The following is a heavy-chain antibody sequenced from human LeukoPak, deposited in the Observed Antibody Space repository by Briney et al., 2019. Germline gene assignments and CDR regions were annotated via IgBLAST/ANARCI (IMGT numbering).Heavy chain of an antibody. J-gene: IGHJ4*02. CDR3: ARAEKAVTGTLDS. Sequence: SETLSLTCTVSGDSISNYYWSWIRQSPGKELEWIGYMYNRGSTIYNPSLKSRVTISTDTPKNQFSLRLTSVTAADTAVYCARAEKAVTGTLDSWGQGTLITVSS. CDR2: MYNRGST. V-gene: IGHV4-59*01. D-gene: IGHD6-19*01. CDR1: GDSISNYY.